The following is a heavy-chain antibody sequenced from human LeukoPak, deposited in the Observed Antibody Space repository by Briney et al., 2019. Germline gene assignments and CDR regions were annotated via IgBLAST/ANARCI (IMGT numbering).Heavy chain of an antibody. D-gene: IGHD5-12*01. CDR3: ARGVRYSGYIGDY. J-gene: IGHJ4*02. CDR1: GYTFTGYY. CDR2: INPNSGGT. Sequence: ASVKVSCKASGYTFTGYYMHWVRQAPGRGLEWMGWINPNSGGTNYAQKFQGRVTMTRDTSISTAYMELSRLRSDDTAVYYCARGVRYSGYIGDYWGQGTLVTVSS. V-gene: IGHV1-2*02.